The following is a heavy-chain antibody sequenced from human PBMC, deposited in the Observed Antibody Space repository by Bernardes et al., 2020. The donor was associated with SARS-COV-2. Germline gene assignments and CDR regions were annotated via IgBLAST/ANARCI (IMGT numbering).Heavy chain of an antibody. CDR3: ARDFPNTYYDFWSGYPDY. CDR2: ISYDGSNK. Sequence: GGSLRLSCAASGFTFSSYAMHWVRQAPGKGLEWVAVISYDGSNKYYADSVKGRFTISRDNSKNTLYLQMNSLRAEDTAVYYCARDFPNTYYDFWSGYPDYWGQGTLVTVSS. D-gene: IGHD3-3*01. CDR1: GFTFSSYA. J-gene: IGHJ4*02. V-gene: IGHV3-30*01.